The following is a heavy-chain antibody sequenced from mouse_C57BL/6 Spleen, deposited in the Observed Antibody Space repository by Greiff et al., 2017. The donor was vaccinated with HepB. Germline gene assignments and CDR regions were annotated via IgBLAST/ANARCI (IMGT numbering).Heavy chain of an antibody. CDR1: GFTFSSYG. CDR3: ARRGYGGLAY. J-gene: IGHJ3*01. Sequence: EVKLVESGGDLVKPGGSLKLSCAASGFTFSSYGMSWVRQTPDKRLEWVATISSGGSYTYYPDSVKGRFTISRDNAKNTLYLQMSILKSEDTAMYYCARRGYGGLAYWGQGTLVTVSA. D-gene: IGHD2-2*01. V-gene: IGHV5-6*02. CDR2: ISSGGSYT.